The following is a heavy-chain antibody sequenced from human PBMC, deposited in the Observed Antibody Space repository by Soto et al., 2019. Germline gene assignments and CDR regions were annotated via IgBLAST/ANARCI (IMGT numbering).Heavy chain of an antibody. CDR3: TTAEQNGLPFYI. J-gene: IGHJ3*02. V-gene: IGHV3-15*01. CDR2: SKSKTDGGTT. Sequence: TQEKGLEWVGRSKSKTDGGTTDYAAPVKGRFTISRDDSKNTLYLHMNSLKTEDTVVYYCTTAEQNGLPFYIWGRGTMVTVSS. D-gene: IGHD2-21*02.